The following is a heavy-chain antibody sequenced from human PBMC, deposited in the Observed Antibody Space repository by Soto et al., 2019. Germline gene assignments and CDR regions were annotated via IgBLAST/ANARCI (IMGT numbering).Heavy chain of an antibody. V-gene: IGHV4-39*01. Sequence: QLQLQESGPGLVKPSETLSLTCTVSGGSISSSSYYWGWVRQPPGKGLEWIGSIYYSGRTFYNPSLKSRVTISGDTSKNQFSLKLSSVTAADTAVYYCARLGGGYRPFDNWGQGTLVIVSS. J-gene: IGHJ4*02. D-gene: IGHD1-26*01. CDR2: IYYSGRT. CDR3: ARLGGGYRPFDN. CDR1: GGSISSSSYY.